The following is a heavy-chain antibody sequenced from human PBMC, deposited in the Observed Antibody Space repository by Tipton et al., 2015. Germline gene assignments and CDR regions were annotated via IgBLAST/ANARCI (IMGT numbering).Heavy chain of an antibody. D-gene: IGHD5-24*01. CDR1: GFTFSSYW. J-gene: IGHJ6*02. CDR2: IKEDGSEK. CDR3: VRETLITYYYYQHGMDV. V-gene: IGHV3-7*01. Sequence: SLRLSCAASGFTFSSYWMSWVRQAPGKGLEWVANIKEDGSEKYYVESVKGRCTISRDNAKNSLYLQMNSLRVEDTAVYFCVRETLITYYYYQHGMDVWVQGTTVTVSS.